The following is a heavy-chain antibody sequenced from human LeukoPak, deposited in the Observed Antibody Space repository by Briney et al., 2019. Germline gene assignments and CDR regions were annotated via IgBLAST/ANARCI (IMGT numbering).Heavy chain of an antibody. CDR3: ARGLPIPSRSWYPFDP. CDR2: ISPNNGNT. J-gene: IGHJ5*02. Sequence: ASVKVSCKASGYIFFNYGTNWVRQAPGQSLEWMGWISPNNGNTDFAQNFQDRVTMTTDAPTSTVYMELRSLRSDDTAMYYCARGLPIPSRSWYPFDPWGQGTLVTVSS. D-gene: IGHD6-13*01. V-gene: IGHV1-18*01. CDR1: GYIFFNYG.